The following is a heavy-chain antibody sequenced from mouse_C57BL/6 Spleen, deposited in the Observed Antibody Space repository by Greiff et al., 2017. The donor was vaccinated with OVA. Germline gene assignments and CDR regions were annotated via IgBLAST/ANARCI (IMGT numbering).Heavy chain of an antibody. CDR2: IYPGNGDT. CDR3: ARRGKIYYDYDEDWYFDV. J-gene: IGHJ1*03. D-gene: IGHD2-4*01. V-gene: IGHV1-12*01. Sequence: LQESGAELVRPGASVKMSCKASGYTFTSYNMHWVKQTPRQGLEWIGAIYPGNGDTSYNQKFKGKATLTVDKSSSTAYMQLSSLTSEDSAVYFCARRGKIYYDYDEDWYFDVWGTGTTVTVSS. CDR1: GYTFTSYN.